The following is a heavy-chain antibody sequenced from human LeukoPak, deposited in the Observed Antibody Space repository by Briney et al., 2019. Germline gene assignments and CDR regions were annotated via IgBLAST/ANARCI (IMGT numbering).Heavy chain of an antibody. CDR3: ARGRPIGYSYGFDY. V-gene: IGHV4-39*01. Sequence: SETLSLTCTVSGGSISSSSYYWGWIRQPPGQGLEWIGSIYYSGSTYYNPSLKSRVTISVDTSKNQFSLKLSSVTAADTAVYYCARGRPIGYSYGFDYWGQGTLVTVSS. CDR1: GGSISSSSYY. J-gene: IGHJ4*02. CDR2: IYYSGST. D-gene: IGHD5-18*01.